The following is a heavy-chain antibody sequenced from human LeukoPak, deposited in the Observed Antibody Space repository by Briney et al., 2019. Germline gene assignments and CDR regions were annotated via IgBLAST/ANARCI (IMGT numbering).Heavy chain of an antibody. D-gene: IGHD3-16*02. J-gene: IGHJ4*02. V-gene: IGHV1-8*01. CDR1: GYTFTSYD. Sequence: ASVKVSCKASGYTFTSYDINWVRQATGHGLEWMGCMNPNSGNTGNVQKFQGRATMTRNTSIRTAYMELSSLRSEDTDVYYCARGRLYDYVWGSYRYLGYWGQGTLVTVSS. CDR2: MNPNSGNT. CDR3: ARGRLYDYVWGSYRYLGY.